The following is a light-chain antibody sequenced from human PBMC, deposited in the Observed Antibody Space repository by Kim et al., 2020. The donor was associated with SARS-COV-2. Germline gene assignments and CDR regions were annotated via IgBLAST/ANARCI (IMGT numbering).Light chain of an antibody. J-gene: IGKJ2*01. CDR3: QQSHSVPRT. CDR1: HSITNY. CDR2: AAS. V-gene: IGKV1-39*01. Sequence: SASVGDRVTITCRASHSITNYLNWYQQRPGKAPKLLIYAASRLQGGVPSRFSGSGSGTDFTLTISSLQTEDFATYYCQQSHSVPRTFGQGTKLEI.